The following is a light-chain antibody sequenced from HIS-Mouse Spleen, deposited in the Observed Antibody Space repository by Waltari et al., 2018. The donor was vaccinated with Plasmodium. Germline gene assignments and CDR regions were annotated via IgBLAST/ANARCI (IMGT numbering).Light chain of an antibody. V-gene: IGLV3-25*03. J-gene: IGLJ2*01. CDR3: QSADSSGTYRV. Sequence: SYELTQPPSVSVSPGPTARNTCSGDALPTQYAYWYQQTPGQAPVLVIYKDSERPSGIPERFSGSSSGTTVTLTISGVQAEDEADYYCQSADSSGTYRVFGGGTKLTVL. CDR2: KDS. CDR1: ALPTQY.